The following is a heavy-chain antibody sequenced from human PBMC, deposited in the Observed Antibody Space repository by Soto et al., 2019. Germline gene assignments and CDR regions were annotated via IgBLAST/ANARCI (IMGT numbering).Heavy chain of an antibody. CDR3: ARSISAIPGAD. Sequence: EVQLVESGGGLVQPGASLRLSCAASGFTFSNYWMSWVRQAPGKGPEWVANIKQDASEKYYVDSVRGRFTISRDNAKNSVYLQMNFLRAEDTAVYHCARSISAIPGADWGQGTPVSVSS. V-gene: IGHV3-7*05. J-gene: IGHJ1*01. D-gene: IGHD2-21*02. CDR1: GFTFSNYW. CDR2: IKQDASEK.